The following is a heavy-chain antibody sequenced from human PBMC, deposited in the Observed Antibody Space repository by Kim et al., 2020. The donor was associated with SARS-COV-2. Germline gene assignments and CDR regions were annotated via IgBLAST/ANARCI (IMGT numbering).Heavy chain of an antibody. J-gene: IGHJ4*02. Sequence: GGSLRLSCAASGFTFSNAWMSWVRQAPGKGLEWVGRIKSKTDGGTTDYAAPVKGRFTISRDDSKNTLYLQMNSLKTEDTAVYYCTTDSSGWYYFDYWGQGTLVTVSS. CDR2: IKSKTDGGTT. CDR3: TTDSSGWYYFDY. D-gene: IGHD6-19*01. V-gene: IGHV3-15*01. CDR1: GFTFSNAW.